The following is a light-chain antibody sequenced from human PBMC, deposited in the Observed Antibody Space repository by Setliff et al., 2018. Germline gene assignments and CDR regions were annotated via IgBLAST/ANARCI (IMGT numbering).Light chain of an antibody. CDR3: AAWDDSLNGHV. CDR1: SSDVGLFNH. J-gene: IGLJ1*01. V-gene: IGLV2-14*03. CDR2: DVS. Sequence: QSALTQPASVSGSPGQSITISCTGTSSDVGLFNHVSWYQQHPDKAPKLIIFDVSKRPSGLSYRFSGSKSGNTASLTISGLQAEDEADYYCAAWDDSLNGHVFGTGTKVTVL.